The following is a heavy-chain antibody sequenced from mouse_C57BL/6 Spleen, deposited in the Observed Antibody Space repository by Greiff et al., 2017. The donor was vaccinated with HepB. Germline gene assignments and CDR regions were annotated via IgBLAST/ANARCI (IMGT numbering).Heavy chain of an antibody. Sequence: VQLQESGPELVKPGASVKISCKASGYAFSSSWMNWVKQRPGKGLEWIGRIYPGDGDTNYNGKFKGKATLTADKSSSTAYMQLSSLTSEDSAVYFCAREAGTGYFDYLGQGTTLTVSS. CDR3: AREAGTGYFDY. J-gene: IGHJ2*01. V-gene: IGHV1-82*01. D-gene: IGHD4-1*01. CDR1: GYAFSSSW. CDR2: IYPGDGDT.